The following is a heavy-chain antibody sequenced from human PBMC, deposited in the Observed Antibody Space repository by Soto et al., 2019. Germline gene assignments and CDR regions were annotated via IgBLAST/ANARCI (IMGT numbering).Heavy chain of an antibody. J-gene: IGHJ4*02. CDR3: VHRVTVAETVMGFDF. CDR2: VYWDDDK. Sequence: QITLRESGPALVKPTQTLTLTCTFSGFSLNSRGVGVGWVRQPPGKALEWLAIVYWDDDKRYPPSLRSRLSIRKDTPTNQVVLTLTNTDPVDTVTYFSVHRVTVAETVMGFDFWGPGSRVTVSS. CDR1: GFSLNSRGVG. D-gene: IGHD2-21*02. V-gene: IGHV2-5*02.